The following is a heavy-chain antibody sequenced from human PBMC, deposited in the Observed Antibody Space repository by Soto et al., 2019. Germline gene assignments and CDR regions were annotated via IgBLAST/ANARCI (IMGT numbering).Heavy chain of an antibody. CDR2: ISGSGGST. D-gene: IGHD2-2*02. Sequence: GGSLRLSCAASGFTFSSYAMSWVRQAPGKGLEWVSAISGSGGSTYYADSVKGRFTISRDNSKNTLYLQMNSLRAEDTAVYYCATSRGYCSSTSCYTPRGLDAFDIWGQGTMATVSS. CDR3: ATSRGYCSSTSCYTPRGLDAFDI. CDR1: GFTFSSYA. V-gene: IGHV3-23*01. J-gene: IGHJ3*02.